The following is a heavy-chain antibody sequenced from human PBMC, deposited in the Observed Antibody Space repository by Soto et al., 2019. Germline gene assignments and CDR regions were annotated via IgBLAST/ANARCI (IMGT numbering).Heavy chain of an antibody. J-gene: IGHJ4*02. V-gene: IGHV3-30*18. CDR3: AKHMDDSGYFYVEGADH. Sequence: PGGSLRLSCVASGFSFGRYAMHWVRQPPGRGLEWVAVISYTGANTYYVGSVRGRFTISRDNSKKTLYLQMNSLRAEDTAMYYCAKHMDDSGYFYVEGADHWGQGTLVTVSS. D-gene: IGHD3-22*01. CDR2: ISYTGANT. CDR1: GFSFGRYA.